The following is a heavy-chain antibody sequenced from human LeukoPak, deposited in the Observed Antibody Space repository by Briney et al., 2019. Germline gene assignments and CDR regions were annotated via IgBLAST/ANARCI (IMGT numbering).Heavy chain of an antibody. D-gene: IGHD6-13*01. J-gene: IGHJ6*02. Sequence: GGSLRLSCAASGFTFSSYAMNWVRQAPGKGLEWVSAISGSGGSTNYADSVKGRFTISRDNSKNTLYLRMNSLRAEDTAVYYCAKDKVAAAGNRKQYYYYGMDVWGQGTTVTVSS. CDR1: GFTFSSYA. CDR3: AKDKVAAAGNRKQYYYYGMDV. CDR2: ISGSGGST. V-gene: IGHV3-23*01.